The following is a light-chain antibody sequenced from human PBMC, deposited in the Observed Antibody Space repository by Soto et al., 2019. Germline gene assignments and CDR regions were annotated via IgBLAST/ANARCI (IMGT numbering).Light chain of an antibody. CDR2: GNN. CDR3: QSYDNSLV. V-gene: IGLV1-40*01. Sequence: QAVVTQPPSMSGAPGQRVTISCTGSSSNIGAGYDVHWYQQLPGTAPKLLIYGNNNRPSGVPDRFSGSKSGTSASLAITGLRAEDEADYYCQSYDNSLVFGGGTKLTVL. CDR1: SSNIGAGYD. J-gene: IGLJ2*01.